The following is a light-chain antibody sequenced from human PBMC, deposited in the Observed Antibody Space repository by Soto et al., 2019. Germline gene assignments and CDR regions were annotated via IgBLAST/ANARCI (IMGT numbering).Light chain of an antibody. Sequence: QSALTQPPSASGSPGQSVTISCTGTKSDIGVYDFVSWYQHHPGKAPRLIIYEVVQRPSGVPDRFSGSKSGHTASLTVSGLQAADEADYFCKSYAGSNTYVFGSGTKLTVL. CDR3: KSYAGSNTYV. CDR1: KSDIGVYDF. CDR2: EVV. J-gene: IGLJ6*01. V-gene: IGLV2-8*01.